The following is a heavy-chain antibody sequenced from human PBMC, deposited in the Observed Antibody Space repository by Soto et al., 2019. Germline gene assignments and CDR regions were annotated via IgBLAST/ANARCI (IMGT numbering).Heavy chain of an antibody. Sequence: ASVKVSCKVSGYTLTELSMHWVRQAPGKGLEWMGGFDPEDGETIYAQKFQGRVTMTEDTSTDTAYMELSSLRSEDTAVYYCATLGGYCSGGSCYYWGQGTLVTVSS. CDR1: GYTLTELS. CDR2: FDPEDGET. CDR3: ATLGGYCSGGSCYY. V-gene: IGHV1-24*01. D-gene: IGHD2-15*01. J-gene: IGHJ4*02.